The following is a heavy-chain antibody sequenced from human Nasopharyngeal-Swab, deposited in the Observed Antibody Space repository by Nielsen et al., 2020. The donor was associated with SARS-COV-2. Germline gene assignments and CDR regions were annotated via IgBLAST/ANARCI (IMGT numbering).Heavy chain of an antibody. Sequence: GESLKISCAASGFTLRGHWMHWVRQAPGKGLVGVSRIDIAGTVTSYADSLKGRFPISRDNAKNTLYLQMNSLRVEDTAIYYCARGSSDWNGIDYWGQGTLVTVSS. CDR2: IDIAGTVT. D-gene: IGHD6-19*01. V-gene: IGHV3-74*03. J-gene: IGHJ4*02. CDR3: ARGSSDWNGIDY. CDR1: GFTLRGHW.